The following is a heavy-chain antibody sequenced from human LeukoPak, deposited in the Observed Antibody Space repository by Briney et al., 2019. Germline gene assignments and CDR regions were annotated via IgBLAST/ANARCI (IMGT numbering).Heavy chain of an antibody. J-gene: IGHJ4*02. CDR2: ISAGSGTI. Sequence: GGSLRLSCAASRFTFSSYNMNWVRQAPGKGLEWISHISAGSGTIYYADSVKGRFTISRDNAKDSLYLQMNSLRAEDTAVYYCSRESRPAALDYWGQGTLVTVSS. CDR1: RFTFSSYN. V-gene: IGHV3-48*04. D-gene: IGHD2-2*01. CDR3: SRESRPAALDY.